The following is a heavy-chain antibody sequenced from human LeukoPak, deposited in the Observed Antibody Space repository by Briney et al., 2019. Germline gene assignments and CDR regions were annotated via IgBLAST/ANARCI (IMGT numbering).Heavy chain of an antibody. J-gene: IGHJ4*02. Sequence: SETLSLTCTVSGGSINSGGYYWSWIRQHPGNGLEWIGYIYYSGSTYYNPSLKSRVTISVDTSKNQFSLKLSSVTAADTAVYYCARGPSSGYGLLFDYWGQGTLVTVSS. CDR1: GGSINSGGYY. CDR3: ARGPSSGYGLLFDY. CDR2: IYYSGST. V-gene: IGHV4-31*03. D-gene: IGHD5-12*01.